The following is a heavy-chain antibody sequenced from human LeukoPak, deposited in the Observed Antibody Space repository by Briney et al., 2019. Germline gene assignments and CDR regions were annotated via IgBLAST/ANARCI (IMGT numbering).Heavy chain of an antibody. D-gene: IGHD5-12*01. CDR2: IVVGSGNT. J-gene: IGHJ5*02. CDR1: GFTFTSSA. CDR3: AAGAKWLHTVFDASFDP. V-gene: IGHV1-58*02. Sequence: SVKVSCKASGFTFTSSAMQWARQARGQRLEWIGWIVVGSGNTNYAQKFQERVTITRDMSTSTAYMELSSLRSEDTAVYYCAAGAKWLHTVFDASFDPWGQGTLVTVSS.